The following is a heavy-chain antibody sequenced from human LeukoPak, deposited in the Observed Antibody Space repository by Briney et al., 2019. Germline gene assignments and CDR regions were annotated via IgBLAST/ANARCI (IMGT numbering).Heavy chain of an antibody. CDR1: GFTFSNNW. CDR2: INSDGRTT. D-gene: IGHD3-22*01. V-gene: IGHV3-74*01. J-gene: IGHJ4*02. Sequence: GGSLRLSCAASGFTFSNNWMHWVRQAPGKRLVWVSRINSDGRTTTYADSVKGRFTISRDNAKNTLYLRMNSLRAEDTAVYYCAMIKEGWGQGTLVTVSS. CDR3: AMIKEG.